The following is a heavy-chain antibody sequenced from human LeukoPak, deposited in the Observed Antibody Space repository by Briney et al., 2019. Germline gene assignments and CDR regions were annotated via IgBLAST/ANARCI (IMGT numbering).Heavy chain of an antibody. D-gene: IGHD1-1*01. CDR2: MNPNSGNT. V-gene: IGHV1-8*01. CDR3: VRPRSPASNDGGY. Sequence: ASVKVSCKASGYTFTSYDINWVRQATGQGLEWMGWMNPNSGNTGYAQKFQGRVTMTRNTSISTAYMELNSLRAEDTALYYCVRPRSPASNDGGYWGQGTLVTVSS. CDR1: GYTFTSYD. J-gene: IGHJ4*02.